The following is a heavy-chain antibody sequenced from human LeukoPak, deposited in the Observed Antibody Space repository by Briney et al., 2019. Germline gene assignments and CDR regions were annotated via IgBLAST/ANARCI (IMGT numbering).Heavy chain of an antibody. CDR3: AKDPRGTVKGRFDY. Sequence: TGGSLRLSCAASGFTFSSYAMSWVRQAPGKGLEWVSAISGSGGSTYYADSVKGRFTISRDNSKNTLYLQMNSLRAEDTAVYYCAKDPRGTVKGRFDYWGQGTLVTVSS. D-gene: IGHD4-17*01. CDR2: ISGSGGST. V-gene: IGHV3-23*01. CDR1: GFTFSSYA. J-gene: IGHJ4*02.